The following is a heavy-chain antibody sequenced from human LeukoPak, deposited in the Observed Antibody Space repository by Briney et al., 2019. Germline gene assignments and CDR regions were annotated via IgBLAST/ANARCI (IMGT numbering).Heavy chain of an antibody. CDR2: IYYSGST. D-gene: IGHD5-12*01. V-gene: IGHV4-39*07. CDR1: GGSISSSSYY. CDR3: ASTLLGVATIAHRYWYFDL. J-gene: IGHJ2*01. Sequence: SETLSLTCTVSGGSISSSSYYWGWIRQPPGKGLEWIGSIYYSGSTYYNPSLKSRVTISVDTSKNQFSLKLSSVTAADTAVYYCASTLLGVATIAHRYWYFDLWGRGTLVTVSS.